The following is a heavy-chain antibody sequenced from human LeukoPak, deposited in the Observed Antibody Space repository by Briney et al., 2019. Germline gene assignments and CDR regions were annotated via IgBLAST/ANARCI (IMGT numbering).Heavy chain of an antibody. D-gene: IGHD2/OR15-2a*01. CDR2: IYYSGST. J-gene: IGHJ3*02. CDR1: GGSISSGDYY. CDR3: ATPREALEYEGAFDI. V-gene: IGHV4-30-4*08. Sequence: SETLSLTCTVSGGSISSGDYYWSWIRQPPGKGLEWIGYIYYSGSTYYNPSLKSRVTISVDTSKNQFSLKLSSVTAADTAVYCSATPREALEYEGAFDIWGQGTMVTVSS.